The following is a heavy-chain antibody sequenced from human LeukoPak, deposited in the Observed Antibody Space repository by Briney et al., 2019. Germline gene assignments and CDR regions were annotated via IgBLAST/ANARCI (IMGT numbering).Heavy chain of an antibody. D-gene: IGHD3-22*01. Sequence: GGSLRLSCAASGFSFSSYGMSWVRQGPGKGLEWVSTISGSGGNTDYADSVKGRFTISRDNSKNTLYLQMHSLRAEDTAVYYCAVDWYDSSGYGTFDYWGQGTLVTVSS. CDR3: AVDWYDSSGYGTFDY. CDR1: GFSFSSYG. V-gene: IGHV3-23*01. CDR2: ISGSGGNT. J-gene: IGHJ4*02.